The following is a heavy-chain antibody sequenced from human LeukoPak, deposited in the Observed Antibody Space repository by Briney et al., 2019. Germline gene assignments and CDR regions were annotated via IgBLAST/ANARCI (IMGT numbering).Heavy chain of an antibody. D-gene: IGHD3-22*01. CDR1: GGSFSGYY. J-gene: IGHJ4*02. CDR2: INHSGST. V-gene: IGHV4-34*01. CDR3: SYRQGGYRDY. Sequence: SETLSLTCAVYGGSFSGYYWSWIRQPPGKGLEWIGEINHSGSTNYNPSLKSRVTISVDTSKDQFSLKLSSVTAADTAVYYCSYRQGGYRDYWGQGTLVTVSS.